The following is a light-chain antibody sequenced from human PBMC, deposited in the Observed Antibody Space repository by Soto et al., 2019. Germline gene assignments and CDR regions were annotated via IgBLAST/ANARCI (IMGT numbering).Light chain of an antibody. CDR3: ATWDDDVTGPV. CDR1: TSNIGAGSD. V-gene: IGLV1-40*01. Sequence: QSVLTQPPSVSGAPGQRVTISCTGSTSNIGAGSDVHWYQQLPGTAPKLLIYGNDNRPSGVPDRFSASKSGTSASLAITGLQAEDEADYYCATWDDDVTGPVFGGGTKLTVL. CDR2: GND. J-gene: IGLJ3*02.